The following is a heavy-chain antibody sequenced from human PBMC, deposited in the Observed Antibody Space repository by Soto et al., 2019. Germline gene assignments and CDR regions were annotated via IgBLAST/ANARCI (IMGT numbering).Heavy chain of an antibody. J-gene: IGHJ4*02. D-gene: IGHD3-22*01. CDR2: IYYSGST. Sequence: PSETLSLTCTVSGGSISSGGYYWSWIRQHPGKGLEWIGYIYYSGSTYYNPSLKSRVTISVDTSKNQFSLKLSSVTAADTAVYYCARAVPYYYDSSGYSHFDYWGQGTLVTVS. CDR1: GGSISSGGYY. CDR3: ARAVPYYYDSSGYSHFDY. V-gene: IGHV4-31*03.